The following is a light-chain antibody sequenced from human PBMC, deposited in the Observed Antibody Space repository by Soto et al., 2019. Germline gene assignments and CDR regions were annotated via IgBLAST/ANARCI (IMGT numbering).Light chain of an antibody. CDR1: QSVSSN. Sequence: EIVMTQSPATLSVSPGERATLSCRASQSVSSNLAWYQQKPGQAPRLLIYGASTGATGIPARFSGRGSGTEFTLTISSLQSEDFAVYYCQQYTNWPSFGHGTKVEIK. J-gene: IGKJ1*01. CDR2: GAS. CDR3: QQYTNWPS. V-gene: IGKV3-15*01.